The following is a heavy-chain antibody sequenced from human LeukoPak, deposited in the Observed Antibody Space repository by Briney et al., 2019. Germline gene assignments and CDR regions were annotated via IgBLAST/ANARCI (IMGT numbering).Heavy chain of an antibody. J-gene: IGHJ6*03. CDR3: AXXXXXXXXXXAYYYYMDV. CDR1: XXXY. CDR2: INYSGST. V-gene: IGHV4-59*03. Sequence: XXXYXXWXRQPPGXGLXXSGYINYSGSTNYNPSLKSRGTISVDTXXNQISLKLTSVTAADTAGYYCAXXXXXXXXXXAYYYYMDVWGKGTTVTVSS.